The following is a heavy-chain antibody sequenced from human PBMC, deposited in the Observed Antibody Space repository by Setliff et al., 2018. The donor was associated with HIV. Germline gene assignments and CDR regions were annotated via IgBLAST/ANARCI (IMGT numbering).Heavy chain of an antibody. V-gene: IGHV1-69*05. CDR3: VRDRPHNWFDP. J-gene: IGHJ5*02. CDR1: GGTFSSYA. CDR2: IIPIFGTA. Sequence: SVKVSCKASGGTFSSYAISWVRQAPGQGLEWMGGIIPIFGTANYAQKFQGRVTMTMDTSTNTVYMDLSSLGSDDTAVYYCVRDRPHNWFDPWGQGTLVTVSS.